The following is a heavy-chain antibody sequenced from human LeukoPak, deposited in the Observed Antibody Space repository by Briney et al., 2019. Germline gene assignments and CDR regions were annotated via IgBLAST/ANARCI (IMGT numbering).Heavy chain of an antibody. CDR2: IKSKTDGGTT. J-gene: IGHJ4*02. V-gene: IGHV3-15*01. Sequence: GGSLRLSCGASGFTFSNAWMSWVRQAPGKGLEWVGRIKSKTDGGTTDYAAPVKGRFTISRDDSKNTLYLQMNSLKTEDTAVYYCTTDPSMIVVVTPFDYWGQGTLVTVSS. CDR1: GFTFSNAW. CDR3: TTDPSMIVVVTPFDY. D-gene: IGHD3-22*01.